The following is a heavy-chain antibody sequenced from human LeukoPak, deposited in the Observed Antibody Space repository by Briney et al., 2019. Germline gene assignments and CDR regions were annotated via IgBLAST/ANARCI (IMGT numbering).Heavy chain of an antibody. J-gene: IGHJ6*03. CDR2: IYYSGST. V-gene: IGHV4-39*07. CDR3: ARGYSSTPYYYYMDV. CDR1: GGSISSSSHY. Sequence: PSETLSLTCTVSGGSISSSSHYWGWIRQPPRKGLEWIGNIYYSGSTYYNPSLKSRVTISVDTSKNQFSLKLSSVTAADTAVYYCARGYSSTPYYYYMDVWGKGTTVTISS. D-gene: IGHD6-13*01.